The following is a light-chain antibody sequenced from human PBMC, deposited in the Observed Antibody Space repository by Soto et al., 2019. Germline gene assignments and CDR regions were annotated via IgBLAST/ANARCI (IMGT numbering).Light chain of an antibody. CDR1: QSVSSN. CDR2: GAS. J-gene: IGKJ4*01. Sequence: EIVMTQSPATLSVSPGERATLSCRANQSVSSNLAWYQQKPGQAPRPLIYGASTRATGIPARFSGSGSGREFTLTISSLQSEDFAVYYCQQYNNWPLTFGGGTKVEIK. V-gene: IGKV3-15*01. CDR3: QQYNNWPLT.